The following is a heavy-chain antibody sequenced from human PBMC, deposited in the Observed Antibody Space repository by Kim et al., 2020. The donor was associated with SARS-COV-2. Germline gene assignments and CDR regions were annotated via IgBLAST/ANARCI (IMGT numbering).Heavy chain of an antibody. V-gene: IGHV4-31*03. CDR1: GGSISSGGYY. CDR2: IYYSGST. J-gene: IGHJ4*02. D-gene: IGHD1-26*01. CDR3: ARGESHACFYY. Sequence: SETLSLTCTVSGGSISSGGYYWSWIRQHPGKGLEWIGYIYYSGSTYYNPSLKSRVTISVDTSKNQFSLKLSSVTAADTAVYYCARGESHACFYYWGQGTLVTVSS.